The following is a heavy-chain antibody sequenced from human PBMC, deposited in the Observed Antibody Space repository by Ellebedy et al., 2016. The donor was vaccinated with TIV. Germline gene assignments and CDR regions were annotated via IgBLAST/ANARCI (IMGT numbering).Heavy chain of an antibody. Sequence: GESLKISCAASGFTFRNAWMNWVRQGPGKGLEWVGRIASKSDGGTTDYAAPVKGRFTISRDDSKNTLYLQMNSLKTEDTAVYYCIGGFDYWGQGTLVTVSS. CDR3: IGGFDY. J-gene: IGHJ4*02. D-gene: IGHD3-10*01. CDR1: GFTFRNAW. CDR2: IASKSDGGTT. V-gene: IGHV3-15*07.